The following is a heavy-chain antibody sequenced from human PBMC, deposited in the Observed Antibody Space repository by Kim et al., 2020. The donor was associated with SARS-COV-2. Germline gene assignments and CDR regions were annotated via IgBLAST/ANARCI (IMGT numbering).Heavy chain of an antibody. D-gene: IGHD1-26*01. CDR3: ARDLSGSRYGMGV. CDR1: GFTFSSYA. CDR2: ISSDGRNT. V-gene: IGHV3-30*04. Sequence: GGSLRLSCAGSGFTFSSYAMHWVRQAPGKGLGWVAVISSDGRNTYYADSVKGRFTISSDNSKNTLYLQMNSLRAEDTALYYCARDLSGSRYGMGVWGQGTTVTVSS. J-gene: IGHJ6*02.